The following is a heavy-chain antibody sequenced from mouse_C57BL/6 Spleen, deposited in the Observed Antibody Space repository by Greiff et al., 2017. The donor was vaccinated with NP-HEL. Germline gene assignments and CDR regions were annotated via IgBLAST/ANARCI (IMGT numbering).Heavy chain of an antibody. CDR3: ARFYYYGGGYFDV. D-gene: IGHD1-1*01. Sequence: VQLQQSGAELARPGASVKMSCKASGYTFTSYTMHWVKQRPGQGLEWIGYINPSSGYPKYNQKFKDKATLTADKSSSTAYMQLSSLTSEDSAVYYCARFYYYGGGYFDVWGTGTTVTVSS. V-gene: IGHV1-4*01. J-gene: IGHJ1*03. CDR2: INPSSGYP. CDR1: GYTFTSYT.